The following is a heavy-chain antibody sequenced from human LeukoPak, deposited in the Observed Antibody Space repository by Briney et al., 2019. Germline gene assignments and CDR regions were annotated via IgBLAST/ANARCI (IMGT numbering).Heavy chain of an antibody. Sequence: SETLSLTCTVSGGSISSSSYYWGWIRQPPGKGLEGIGSIYYSGSTYYNPSLKSRVTISVDTSKNQSSLKLSSVTAADTAVYYCAKTYYDFWSGYFDYWGQGTLVTVSS. D-gene: IGHD3-3*01. J-gene: IGHJ4*02. CDR1: GGSISSSSYY. CDR3: AKTYYDFWSGYFDY. V-gene: IGHV4-39*01. CDR2: IYYSGST.